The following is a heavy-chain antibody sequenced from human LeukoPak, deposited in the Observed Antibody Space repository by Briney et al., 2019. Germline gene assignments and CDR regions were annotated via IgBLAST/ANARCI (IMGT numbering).Heavy chain of an antibody. D-gene: IGHD3-10*01. CDR1: GYTFTIYY. J-gene: IGHJ4*02. CDR3: ARDKRGSLDC. V-gene: IGHV1-46*01. CDR2: INPSGDST. Sequence: ASVKVSCKASGYTFTIYYIHWMRQAPGRGLEWMAVINPSGDSTTYAQGFEGRLTMTRDTSTSTVYMDLSSLTSEDTAVYYCARDKRGSLDCWGQGTLVAVSS.